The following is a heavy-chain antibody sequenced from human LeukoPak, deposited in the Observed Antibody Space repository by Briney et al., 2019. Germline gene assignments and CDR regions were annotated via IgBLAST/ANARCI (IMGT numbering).Heavy chain of an antibody. CDR2: IFHSGST. CDR1: GYSISSGYY. Sequence: PSETLSLTCAVSGYSISSGYYWGWIRPPPGKGLEWIGIIFHSGSTYYNPSLKSRVNMSVDTSKNQISLKLSSVTAADTAVYYCARASGSYGSGSYYYYGMDIWGKGTTVTVSS. CDR3: ARASGSYGSGSYYYYGMDI. V-gene: IGHV4-38-2*01. D-gene: IGHD3-10*01. J-gene: IGHJ6*04.